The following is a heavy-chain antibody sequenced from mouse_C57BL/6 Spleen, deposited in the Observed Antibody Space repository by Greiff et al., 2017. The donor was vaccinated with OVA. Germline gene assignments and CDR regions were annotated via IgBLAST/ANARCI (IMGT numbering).Heavy chain of an antibody. D-gene: IGHD6-5*01. V-gene: IGHV5-17*01. Sequence: EVQGVESGGGLVKPGGSLKLSCAASGFTFSDYGMHWVRQAPEKGLEWVAYISSGSSTIYYADTVKGRFTISRDNAKNTLFLQMTSLRSEDTAMCYCARPYDYYAMDYWGQGTSVTVSS. J-gene: IGHJ4*01. CDR2: ISSGSSTI. CDR1: GFTFSDYG. CDR3: ARPYDYYAMDY.